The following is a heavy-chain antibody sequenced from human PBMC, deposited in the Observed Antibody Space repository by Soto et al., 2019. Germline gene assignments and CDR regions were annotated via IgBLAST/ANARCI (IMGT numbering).Heavy chain of an antibody. CDR1: GYTFTGYY. D-gene: IGHD5-18*01. J-gene: IGHJ6*02. Sequence: ASVKVSCKASGYTFTGYYMHWVRQAPGQGLEWMGWINPNSGGTNYAQKFQGRVTMTRDTSISTAYMELSRLRSDDTAVYYCARSTIQLSATYGMDVWGQGTTVTVS. V-gene: IGHV1-2*02. CDR2: INPNSGGT. CDR3: ARSTIQLSATYGMDV.